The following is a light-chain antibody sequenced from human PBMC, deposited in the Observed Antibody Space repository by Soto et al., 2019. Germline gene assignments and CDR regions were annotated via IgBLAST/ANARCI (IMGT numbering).Light chain of an antibody. CDR1: QSISSW. CDR3: QQYNSYPWT. Sequence: DIQMTQSPSTLSASVGDRVTITCRASQSISSWLAWYQQKPGKAPKLLTYKASSLESGVPSRFSGSGSGTEFTLTIRSLQPDDFATYYCQQYNSYPWTFGQGTKVEIK. CDR2: KAS. V-gene: IGKV1-5*03. J-gene: IGKJ1*01.